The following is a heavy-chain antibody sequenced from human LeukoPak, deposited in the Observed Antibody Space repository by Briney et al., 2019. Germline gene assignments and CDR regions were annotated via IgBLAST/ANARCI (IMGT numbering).Heavy chain of an antibody. V-gene: IGHV4-34*01. D-gene: IGHD6-13*01. J-gene: IGHJ4*02. CDR2: INHSGST. Sequence: TSSETLSLTCAVYGGSFSGYYWSWIRQPPGKGLEWIGEINHSGSTNYNPSLKSRVTISVDKSKNQFSLKLSSVTAADTAVYYCARHSSSWYPGIFDYWGQGTLVTVSS. CDR3: ARHSSSWYPGIFDY. CDR1: GGSFSGYY.